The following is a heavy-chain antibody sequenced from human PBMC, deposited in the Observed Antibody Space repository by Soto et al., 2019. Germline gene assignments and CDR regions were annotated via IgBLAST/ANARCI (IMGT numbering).Heavy chain of an antibody. J-gene: IGHJ4*02. CDR1: GFTFSSYS. CDR2: ISSSSSYI. D-gene: IGHD3-22*01. CDR3: ARGPHYYDSSGYPPDY. Sequence: GGSLRLSCAASGFTFSSYSMNWVRQAPGKGLEWVSSISSSSSYIYYADSVKGRFTISRDNTKNSLYLQMNSLRAEDTAVYYCARGPHYYDSSGYPPDYWGQGTLVTVSS. V-gene: IGHV3-21*01.